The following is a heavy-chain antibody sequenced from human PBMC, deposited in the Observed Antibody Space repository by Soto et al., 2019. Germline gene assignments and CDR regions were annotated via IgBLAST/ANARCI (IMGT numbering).Heavy chain of an antibody. CDR3: ARDRTMITFGGVILRTFDY. CDR2: IIPIFGNT. J-gene: IGHJ4*02. D-gene: IGHD3-16*02. CDR1: GGTFSSYA. V-gene: IGHV1-18*01. Sequence: ASVKVSCKASGGTFSSYAISWVRQAPGQGLEWMGGIIPIFGNTNYAQKLQGRVTMTTDTSTSTAYMELRSLRSDDTAVYYCARDRTMITFGGVILRTFDYWGQGTLVTVSS.